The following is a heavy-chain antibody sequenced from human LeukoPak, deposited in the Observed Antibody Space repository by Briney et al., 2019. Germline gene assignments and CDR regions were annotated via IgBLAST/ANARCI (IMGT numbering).Heavy chain of an antibody. D-gene: IGHD3-22*01. CDR1: GGSISRGYY. J-gene: IGHJ4*02. V-gene: IGHV4-38-2*02. Sequence: SETLSLTCSVSGGSISRGYYWGWIRQPPGKGLEWVAYIFNSGSTYYNPSLESRVTISLDTSKNQFSLKLSSVTAADTAVYYCARGDYHIPLDYWGQGTLVTVYS. CDR2: IFNSGST. CDR3: ARGDYHIPLDY.